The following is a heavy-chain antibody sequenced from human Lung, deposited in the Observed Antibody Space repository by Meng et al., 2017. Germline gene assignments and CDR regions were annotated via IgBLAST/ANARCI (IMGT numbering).Heavy chain of an antibody. J-gene: IGHJ4*02. D-gene: IGHD3-10*01. CDR2: LGAHDGDR. V-gene: IGHV1-18*04. Sequence: QVHPVQSGAEVKKPGASVKVSCKSSDYTFTGYGGSWVRQAPGQGLEWMAWLGAHDGDRSHAPRFQGRVTVTADRLTATSFMELRNLRYDDTAVYYCARGTPGRSYSDFWGQGTLVTVSS. CDR1: DYTFTGYG. CDR3: ARGTPGRSYSDF.